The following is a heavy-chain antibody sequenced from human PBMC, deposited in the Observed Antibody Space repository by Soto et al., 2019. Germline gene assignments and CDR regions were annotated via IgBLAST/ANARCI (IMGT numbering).Heavy chain of an antibody. Sequence: SETLSLTCAVYGGSFSGYYWSWIRQPPGKGLEWIGEINHSGSTNYNPSLKSRVTISVDTSKNQFSLKLSSVTAADTAVYYCARVPSFGVVAFDIWGQGTMVTVSS. CDR2: INHSGST. D-gene: IGHD3-3*01. V-gene: IGHV4-34*01. CDR3: ARVPSFGVVAFDI. J-gene: IGHJ3*02. CDR1: GGSFSGYY.